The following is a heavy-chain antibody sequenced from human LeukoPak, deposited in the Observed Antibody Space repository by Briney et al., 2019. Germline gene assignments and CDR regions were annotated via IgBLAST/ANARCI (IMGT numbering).Heavy chain of an antibody. Sequence: SETLSLTCTVSGGSISSGGYYWSWIRQHPGKGLEWIGYIYYSGSTYYNPSLKSRVTISVDTSKNQFSLKLSSVTAADTAVYYCARAVVPAAMLLFDYWGQGTLVTVSS. CDR3: ARAVVPAAMLLFDY. V-gene: IGHV4-31*03. CDR1: GGSISSGGYY. CDR2: IYYSGST. J-gene: IGHJ4*02. D-gene: IGHD2-2*01.